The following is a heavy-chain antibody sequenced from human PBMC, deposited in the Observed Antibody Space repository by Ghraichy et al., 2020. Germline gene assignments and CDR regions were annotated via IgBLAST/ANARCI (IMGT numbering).Heavy chain of an antibody. CDR2: IKPDGSGQ. CDR3: ARSGGYGWDS. CDR1: GFIFNNYW. Sequence: GGSLRLSCVASGFIFNNYWMTWVRQAPGKGLQWVANIKPDGSGQYYLDSLKGRFTISRDNAKNTLYLQMDGLRAEDTAVYYCARSGGYGWDSWGQGKQVIVSS. V-gene: IGHV3-7*03. D-gene: IGHD5-12*01. J-gene: IGHJ4*02.